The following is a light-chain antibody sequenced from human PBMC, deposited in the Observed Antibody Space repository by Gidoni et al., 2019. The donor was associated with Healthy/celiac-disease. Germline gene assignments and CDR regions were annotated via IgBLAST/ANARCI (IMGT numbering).Light chain of an antibody. Sequence: EIVMTQSPATLSVSPGASATLSCRARQSVSSNLAWYQQKPGQAPRLLIYGASTRATGIPARFSGSGSGTEFTLTINSLQSEDFAVYYCQQYNNWPPMYTFGQXTKLEIK. CDR3: QQYNNWPPMYT. CDR2: GAS. V-gene: IGKV3-15*01. CDR1: QSVSSN. J-gene: IGKJ2*01.